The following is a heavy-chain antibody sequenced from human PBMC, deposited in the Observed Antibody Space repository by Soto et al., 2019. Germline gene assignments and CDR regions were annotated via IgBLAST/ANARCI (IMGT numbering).Heavy chain of an antibody. J-gene: IGHJ6*02. Sequence: EVQLVQSGAEVKKPGESLKISCKGSGYSFTSYWIGWVRQMPGKGLEWMGIIYPGDSDTRNSPSFQGQVTISADKSISTAYLQWSSLKASDTAMYYCARHGRGQWLVRDYYYGMDVWGQGTTVTVSS. CDR2: IYPGDSDT. V-gene: IGHV5-51*01. CDR3: ARHGRGQWLVRDYYYGMDV. D-gene: IGHD6-19*01. CDR1: GYSFTSYW.